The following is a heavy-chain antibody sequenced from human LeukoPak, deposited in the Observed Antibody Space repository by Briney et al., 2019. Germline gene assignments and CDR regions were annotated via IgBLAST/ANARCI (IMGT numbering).Heavy chain of an antibody. Sequence: ASVKLSCKASGGTFSSYASSWVRQAPGQGLEWMGGIIPIVGTAHYAQKFQGRVTITADESTSTAYMELSSLRSEDTAVYYCTVRVRGYSGYDLYYWGQGTLVTVSS. CDR2: IIPIVGTA. D-gene: IGHD5-12*01. J-gene: IGHJ4*02. CDR3: TVRVRGYSGYDLYY. CDR1: GGTFSSYA. V-gene: IGHV1-69*01.